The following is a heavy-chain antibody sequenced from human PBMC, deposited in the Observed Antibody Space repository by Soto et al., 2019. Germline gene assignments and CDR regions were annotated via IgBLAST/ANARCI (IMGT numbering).Heavy chain of an antibody. CDR1: GGSINSGGYY. CDR2: IYYSGST. CDR3: VRVLVTEGYSVFDY. D-gene: IGHD4-4*01. Sequence: QVQLQESGPGLVKPSQTLSLTCTVSGGSINSGGYYWSWIRQHPGKGLEWIGYIYYSGSTYYNPSLKSRVTISVDTSKNQFSLKVSSVTAADTAVYYWVRVLVTEGYSVFDYWGQGTLVSVSS. J-gene: IGHJ4*02. V-gene: IGHV4-31*03.